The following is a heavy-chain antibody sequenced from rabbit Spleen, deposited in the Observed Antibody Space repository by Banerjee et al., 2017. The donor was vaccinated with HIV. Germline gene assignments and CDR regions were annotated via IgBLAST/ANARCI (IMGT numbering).Heavy chain of an antibody. D-gene: IGHD4-2*01. CDR3: ARDVAGGDGAVLEL. Sequence: QSLEESGGDLVKPGASLTLTCTASGFSFSSTYDMNWVRQAPGKGLEWIGNILGGSGSTGYASWAKGRFTISRTSSTTMTLQMTSLTVADTATYFCARDVAGGDGAVLELWGQGTLVTVS. V-gene: IGHV1S40*01. J-gene: IGHJ4*01. CDR2: ILGGSGST. CDR1: GFSFSSTYD.